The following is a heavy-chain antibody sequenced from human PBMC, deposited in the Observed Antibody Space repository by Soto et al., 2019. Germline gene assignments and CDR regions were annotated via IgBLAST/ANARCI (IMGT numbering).Heavy chain of an antibody. CDR2: IIPILGIA. J-gene: IGHJ3*02. CDR1: GGTFSSYT. Sequence: GASVKVSCKASGGTFSSYTISWVRQAPGQGLEWMGRIIPILGIANYAQKLQGRVTMTTDTSTSTAYMELRSLRSDDTAVYYCASPNKDKVDAFDIWGQGTMVTVSS. V-gene: IGHV1-69*02. CDR3: ASPNKDKVDAFDI.